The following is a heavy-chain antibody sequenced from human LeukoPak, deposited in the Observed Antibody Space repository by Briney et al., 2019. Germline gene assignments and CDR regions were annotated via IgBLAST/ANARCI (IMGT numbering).Heavy chain of an antibody. V-gene: IGHV2-5*01. J-gene: IGHJ4*02. CDR1: GFSLTSSGVS. CDR2: IYWNDDK. CDR3: TNSVITGYSSSSYGRAYYFDY. D-gene: IGHD6-13*01. Sequence: SGPTLVKPTQALALTCSCSGFSLTSSGVSVGWIRQPPGKALEWLALIYWNDDKRYSPSLKSRLTITKDTSKNQVVLTMTNMDPVATAAYETTNSVITGYSSSSYGRAYYFDYWGQGTLVTVSS.